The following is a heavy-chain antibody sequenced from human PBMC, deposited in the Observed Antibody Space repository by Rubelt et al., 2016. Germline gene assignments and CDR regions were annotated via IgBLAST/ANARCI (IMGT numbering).Heavy chain of an antibody. CDR2: IWYDGSNK. CDR3: ARGTLSIAARPGLVSYGMDV. Sequence: VQLVESGGGVVQPGGSLRLSCVVSGITFSDHAVHWVRQAPGKGLEWVAVIWYDGSNKYYADSVKGRFTISRDNSKNTLYLQMNSLRAEDTAVYYCARGTLSIAARPGLVSYGMDVWGQGTTVTVSS. J-gene: IGHJ6*02. CDR1: GITFSDHA. V-gene: IGHV3-33*08. D-gene: IGHD6-6*01.